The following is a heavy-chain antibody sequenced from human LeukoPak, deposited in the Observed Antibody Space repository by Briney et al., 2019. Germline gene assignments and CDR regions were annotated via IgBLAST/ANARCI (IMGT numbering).Heavy chain of an antibody. V-gene: IGHV3-48*02. D-gene: IGHD3-16*01. CDR3: ERGLRSAGKYRYYYGMYL. J-gene: IGHJ6*01. CDR2: ISASGSII. Sequence: PGGSLRLSCSASAFTFSNYSINWVRQAPGKGLEWVSYISASGSIIYYADSVKGRFTISRDNAHNSLYLQMNTLRDEDTAVYSCERGLRSAGKYRYYYGMYLWGQGTTVTLSS. CDR1: AFTFSNYS.